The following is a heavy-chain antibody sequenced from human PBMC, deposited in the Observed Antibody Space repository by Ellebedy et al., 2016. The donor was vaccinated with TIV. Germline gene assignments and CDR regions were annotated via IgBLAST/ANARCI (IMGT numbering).Heavy chain of an antibody. V-gene: IGHV1-2*02. CDR2: INPNSGGT. D-gene: IGHD3-9*01. J-gene: IGHJ4*02. CDR3: ARDDYDILTGSGSYFDS. CDR1: GDTFTGYY. Sequence: ASVKVSCKASGDTFTGYYMHWVRQAPGQGLEWMGWINPNSGGTNYAQKFKGRVTMPRDTSISTAYMELSRLRSDDSAVYYCARDDYDILTGSGSYFDSWGQGTLVTVSS.